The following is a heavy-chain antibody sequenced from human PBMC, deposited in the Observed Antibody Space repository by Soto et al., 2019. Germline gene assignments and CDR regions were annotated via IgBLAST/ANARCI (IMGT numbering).Heavy chain of an antibody. Sequence: SVTLSVTCTVSGGSIISGGCYWSWNRQHPGKGLEWIGYIYYSGSTYYNPSLKSRVTISVDTSKNQFSLKLSSVTAADTAVYYCARGVVAAPEGIWGQGTMVTVSS. CDR1: GGSIISGGCY. D-gene: IGHD2-15*01. V-gene: IGHV4-31*03. CDR2: IYYSGST. J-gene: IGHJ3*02. CDR3: ARGVVAAPEGI.